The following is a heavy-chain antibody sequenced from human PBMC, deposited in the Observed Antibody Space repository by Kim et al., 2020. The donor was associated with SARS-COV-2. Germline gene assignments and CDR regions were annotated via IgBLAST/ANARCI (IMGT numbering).Heavy chain of an antibody. J-gene: IGHJ4*02. Sequence: VRGRFSISRDSSKNTLFLQLNSRRAEDTATYYCAKDQATAARPPTYYFDYWGQGTLVTVSS. CDR3: AKDQATAARPPTYYFDY. V-gene: IGHV3-23*01. D-gene: IGHD6-6*01.